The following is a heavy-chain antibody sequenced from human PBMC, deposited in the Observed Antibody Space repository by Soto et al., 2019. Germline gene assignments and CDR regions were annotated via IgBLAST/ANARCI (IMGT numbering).Heavy chain of an antibody. J-gene: IGHJ6*03. D-gene: IGHD3-10*01. CDR1: GGSISSYY. CDR3: ARHGFFSPWDYYYYYYREV. Sequence: PSETLSLTCTVSGGSISSYYWSWIRQPPGKGLEWIGYIYYSGSTNYNPSLKSRVTISVDTSKNQFSLKLSSVTAADTAEYYCARHGFFSPWDYYYYYYREVGGKGTRVTVPS. CDR2: IYYSGST. V-gene: IGHV4-59*08.